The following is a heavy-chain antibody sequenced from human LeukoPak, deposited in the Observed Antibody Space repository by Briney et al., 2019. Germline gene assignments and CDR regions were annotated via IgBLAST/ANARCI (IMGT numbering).Heavy chain of an antibody. CDR3: AKLDGSGSEDPAFDY. Sequence: GESLRLSCAASGFTFSSYAMSWVRQAPGKGLEWVSAISGSGGSTYYTDSVKGRFTISRDNSKNTLYLQMNSLRAEDTAVYYCAKLDGSGSEDPAFDYWGQGTLVTVSS. J-gene: IGHJ4*02. CDR1: GFTFSSYA. D-gene: IGHD3-22*01. CDR2: ISGSGGST. V-gene: IGHV3-23*01.